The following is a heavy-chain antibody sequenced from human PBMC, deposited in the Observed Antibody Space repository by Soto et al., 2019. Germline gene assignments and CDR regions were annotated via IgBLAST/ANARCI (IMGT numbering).Heavy chain of an antibody. CDR3: AKDPFTAFDI. V-gene: IGHV3-23*01. CDR2: ISGSGSST. CDR1: GFTFSNYA. J-gene: IGHJ3*02. Sequence: SLRLSCAAPGFTFSNYAMSWVRQAPGKGLEWVSAISGSGSSTYYANSVKGRFTISRDNSKNTLYLQMNSLRAEDTALYYCAKDPFTAFDIWGQGTMVTVSS.